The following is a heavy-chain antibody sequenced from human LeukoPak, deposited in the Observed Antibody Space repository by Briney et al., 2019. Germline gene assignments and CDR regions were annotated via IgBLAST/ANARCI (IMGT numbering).Heavy chain of an antibody. Sequence: ASVKVSCEASGGTLSRYGIGWVRQAPGQGLEWMGGIIPKFGSTNYAQKFQDRLTLTTDESTSTAYMELSNLRPEDTAVYFCARDNIAASGVKYFQLWGPGTLVTISS. CDR1: GGTLSRYG. J-gene: IGHJ1*01. V-gene: IGHV1-69*05. CDR2: IIPKFGST. CDR3: ARDNIAASGVKYFQL. D-gene: IGHD6-13*01.